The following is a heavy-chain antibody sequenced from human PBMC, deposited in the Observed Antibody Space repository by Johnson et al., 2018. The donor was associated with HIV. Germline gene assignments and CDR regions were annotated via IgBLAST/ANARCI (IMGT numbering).Heavy chain of an antibody. CDR3: AREFPITMVRGVMIGDAFDI. J-gene: IGHJ3*02. CDR2: ISYDGSNK. CDR1: GFTFSSYA. D-gene: IGHD3-10*01. Sequence: QVQLVESGGGVVQPGRSLRLSCAASGFTFSSYAMHWVRQAPGKGLEWVAVISYDGSNKYYADSVKGRFTISRAHSKNTLYLQMNSLIAEDTAVYYCAREFPITMVRGVMIGDAFDIWGQGTMVTVSS. V-gene: IGHV3-30-3*01.